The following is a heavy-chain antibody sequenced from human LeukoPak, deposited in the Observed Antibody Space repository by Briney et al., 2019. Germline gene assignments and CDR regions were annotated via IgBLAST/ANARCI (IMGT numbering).Heavy chain of an antibody. J-gene: IGHJ4*02. CDR2: ITGSGATT. V-gene: IGHV3-23*01. Sequence: GGSLRLSCAASGFTFSTFGMSWVRRAPGKGPEWVSGITGSGATTYYADSVKGWFTISRDNSQNTLYRRMNTLRAEDTAVYYCAKVVSGFHFDCWGQGTLVTVSS. CDR1: GFTFSTFG. CDR3: AKVVSGFHFDC. D-gene: IGHD1-26*01.